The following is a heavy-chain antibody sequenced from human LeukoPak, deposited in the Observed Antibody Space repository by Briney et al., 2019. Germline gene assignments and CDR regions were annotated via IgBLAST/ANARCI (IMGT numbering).Heavy chain of an antibody. CDR2: VDYSGST. CDR3: ARGYFWAIAVAGYYFDY. CDR1: GGSISSYK. J-gene: IGHJ4*02. Sequence: SETLSLTCTVSGGSISSYKWGWIRQPPGKGLEWIGYVDYSGSTNYNPSLKSRVSISIDTSKNQFSLNLNSVTAADTAMYYCARGYFWAIAVAGYYFDYWGQGTLVTVSS. V-gene: IGHV4-59*01. D-gene: IGHD6-19*01.